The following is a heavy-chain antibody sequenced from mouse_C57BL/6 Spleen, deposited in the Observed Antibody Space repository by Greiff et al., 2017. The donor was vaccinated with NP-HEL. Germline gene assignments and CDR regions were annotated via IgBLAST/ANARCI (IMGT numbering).Heavy chain of an antibody. Sequence: EVKLLESGPGLVKPSQSLSLTCSVTGYSITSGYYWNWIRQFPGNKLEWMGYISYDGSNNYNPSLKNRISITHDTAKNQFVLKLNSVTTEDTFTYYCAREFYYQDFDYWGQGTTLTVSS. D-gene: IGHD2-1*01. V-gene: IGHV3-6*01. CDR1: GYSITSGYY. CDR2: ISYDGSN. J-gene: IGHJ2*01. CDR3: AREFYYQDFDY.